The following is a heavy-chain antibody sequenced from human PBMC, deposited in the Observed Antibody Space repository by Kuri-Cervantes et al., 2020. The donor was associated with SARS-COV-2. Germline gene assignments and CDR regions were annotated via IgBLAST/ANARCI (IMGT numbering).Heavy chain of an antibody. V-gene: IGHV7-4-1*02. CDR3: ARSRRQQGIDC. CDR1: GYTFTSYD. Sequence: GGSLRLSCKASGYTFTSYDINWVRQAPGQGLEWMGWINTYTGNPTYAQGFTGRFVFSLDTSVSTAYLQISSLKAEDTAVYYCARSRRQQGIDCWGQGTLVTVSS. CDR2: INTYTGNP. D-gene: IGHD6-13*01. J-gene: IGHJ4*02.